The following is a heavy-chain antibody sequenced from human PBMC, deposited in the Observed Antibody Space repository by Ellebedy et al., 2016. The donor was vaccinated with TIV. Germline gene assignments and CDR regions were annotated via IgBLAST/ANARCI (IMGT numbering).Heavy chain of an antibody. V-gene: IGHV1-2*02. J-gene: IGHJ4*02. CDR1: GYSFTGYY. D-gene: IGHD3-22*01. CDR2: NTPDRGDT. Sequence: AASVKVSCKASGYSFTGYYIHCVRHAPGQGLEEMGWNTPDRGDTKYPQSFQVRVSMIRDTSSSTAYMELSGLTSDDTAIYYCAKDRFPYYDSSGTTGYFDCWGQGTLVTVSS. CDR3: AKDRFPYYDSSGTTGYFDC.